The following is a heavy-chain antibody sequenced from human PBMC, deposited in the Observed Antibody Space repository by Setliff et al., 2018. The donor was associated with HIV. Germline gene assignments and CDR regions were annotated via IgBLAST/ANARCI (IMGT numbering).Heavy chain of an antibody. D-gene: IGHD2-21*01. CDR2: VHHDGST. V-gene: IGHV4-38-2*01. CDR1: DYSVLNDNY. Sequence: PSETLSLTCAVSDYSVLNDNYWGWIRQSPGKGLEWIGSVHHDGSTYYNPSPESRVTTTIDTSKNQLSLTLTSVTAADTAIYYCAKRASYSFQIWGRGTMVTVSS. J-gene: IGHJ3*02. CDR3: AKRASYSFQI.